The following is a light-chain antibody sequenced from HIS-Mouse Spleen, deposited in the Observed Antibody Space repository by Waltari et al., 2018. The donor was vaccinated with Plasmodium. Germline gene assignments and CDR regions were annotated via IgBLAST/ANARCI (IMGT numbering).Light chain of an antibody. V-gene: IGKV3-15*01. CDR3: QQYNNWPPWT. Sequence: EIVMTQSPATLSVSPGERATLSCRASQSVSSNLAWYQQKPGQAPRLLNYGASTRATGIPARVSGSGSGTEFTLTISSMQSEDFAVYYWQQYNNWPPWTFGQGTKVEIK. J-gene: IGKJ1*01. CDR2: GAS. CDR1: QSVSSN.